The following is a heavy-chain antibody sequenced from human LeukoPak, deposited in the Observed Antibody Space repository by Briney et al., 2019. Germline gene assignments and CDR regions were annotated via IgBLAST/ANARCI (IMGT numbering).Heavy chain of an antibody. CDR2: ISDSGNT. CDR3: AKDNNWNDLGALDY. CDR1: GFTLSSYA. Sequence: GGSLRLSCAASGFTLSSYAMSWVRQAPGKGLEWVSAISDSGNTYHADSVKGRFTISRDSSKNTLFLQMNRLRPEDAAVYYCAKDNNWNDLGALDYWGQGTLVTVSS. J-gene: IGHJ4*02. D-gene: IGHD1-20*01. V-gene: IGHV3-23*01.